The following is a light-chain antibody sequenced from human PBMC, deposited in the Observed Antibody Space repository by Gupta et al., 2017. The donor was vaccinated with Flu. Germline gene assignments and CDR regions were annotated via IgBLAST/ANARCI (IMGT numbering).Light chain of an antibody. CDR3: QRLNHWPPIT. J-gene: IGKJ5*01. V-gene: IGKV3-11*01. Sequence: ATLSLSPGDRVTLSCRASQSVSSFLAWYQQKPGQAPRLLIYDTSTRATGIPARFSGSGSGTDFTLTISSLEPEDFAVYYCQRLNHWPPITFGPGTRVDIK. CDR2: DTS. CDR1: QSVSSF.